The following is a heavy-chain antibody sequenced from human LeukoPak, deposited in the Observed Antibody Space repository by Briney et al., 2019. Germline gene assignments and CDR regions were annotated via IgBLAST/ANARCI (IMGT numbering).Heavy chain of an antibody. CDR3: AKDREDCSSTSCYAY. D-gene: IGHD2-2*01. Sequence: PGGSLRLSCAASGFTFSSYAMSWVRQAPGKGLEWVSYISSSSSTIYYADSVKGRFTISRDNAKNSLYLQMNSLRAEDTAVYYCAKDREDCSSTSCYAYWGQGTLVTVSS. J-gene: IGHJ4*02. V-gene: IGHV3-48*01. CDR1: GFTFSSYA. CDR2: ISSSSSTI.